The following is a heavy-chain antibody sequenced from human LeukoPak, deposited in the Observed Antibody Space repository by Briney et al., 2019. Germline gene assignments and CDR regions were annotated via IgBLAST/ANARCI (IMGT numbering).Heavy chain of an antibody. Sequence: GGSLRLSCAASGFTFNDYAMHWVRQAPGKGLEWVSGISWNSANIGYVDSVKGRFTISRDNAKNSLYLQMNSLRAEDTALYYCAKDIEPSIEVTGRDGMDVWGQGTTVIVSS. V-gene: IGHV3-9*01. J-gene: IGHJ6*02. D-gene: IGHD6-19*01. CDR3: AKDIEPSIEVTGRDGMDV. CDR2: ISWNSANI. CDR1: GFTFNDYA.